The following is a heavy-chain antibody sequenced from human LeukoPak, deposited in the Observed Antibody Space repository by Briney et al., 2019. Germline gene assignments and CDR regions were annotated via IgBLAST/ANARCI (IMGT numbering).Heavy chain of an antibody. Sequence: GASVKVSCKASGYTFTSYYIHWVRQAPGQGPEWMGIINPSGRSTSYAQKVQGRVTMTRGTSTSTVYVELSSLRSEDTAVYYCARGTPEYYFDYWGQGTLVTVSS. J-gene: IGHJ4*02. CDR3: ARGTPEYYFDY. D-gene: IGHD2-15*01. CDR2: INPSGRST. CDR1: GYTFTSYY. V-gene: IGHV1-46*01.